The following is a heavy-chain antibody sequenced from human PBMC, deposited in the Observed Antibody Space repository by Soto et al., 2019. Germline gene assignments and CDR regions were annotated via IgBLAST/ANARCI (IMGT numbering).Heavy chain of an antibody. Sequence: PSETLSLTCTVSGGSISSYYWSWIRQPPGKGLEWIGYIYYSGSTNYNPSLKSRVTISVDTSKSQFSLKLSSVTAADTAVYYCARGQAGTSHDAFDIWGQGTMVTVSS. V-gene: IGHV4-59*01. J-gene: IGHJ3*02. D-gene: IGHD6-13*01. CDR3: ARGQAGTSHDAFDI. CDR2: IYYSGST. CDR1: GGSISSYY.